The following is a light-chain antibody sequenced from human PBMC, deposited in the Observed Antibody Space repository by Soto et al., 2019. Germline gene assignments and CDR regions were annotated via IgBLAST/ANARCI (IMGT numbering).Light chain of an antibody. CDR1: QGISSY. Sequence: DIQMTQSPSSLSASVGDRVTIACRASQGISSYLAWFQQKPGKAPNSLIYAASSLQNGVPPRFSGSGSGTDFNLTISNLQPEDFATYYCQQYNSYPVTFGQGTKVEIK. V-gene: IGKV1-16*01. CDR2: AAS. J-gene: IGKJ1*01. CDR3: QQYNSYPVT.